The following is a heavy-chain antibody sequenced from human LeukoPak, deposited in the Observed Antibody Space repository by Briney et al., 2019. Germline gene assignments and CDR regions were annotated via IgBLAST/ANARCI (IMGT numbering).Heavy chain of an antibody. Sequence: GGSLRLSCAASGFPFSSYWMAWVRQAPGKGLEWVASIKQDGGETFYVGSVKGRFTISRDNAKNSLYLQMNSLRAEDTAVYYCTREDHSNYNYWGQGTLVTVSS. CDR2: IKQDGGET. CDR1: GFPFSSYW. D-gene: IGHD4-11*01. V-gene: IGHV3-7*01. J-gene: IGHJ4*02. CDR3: TREDHSNYNY.